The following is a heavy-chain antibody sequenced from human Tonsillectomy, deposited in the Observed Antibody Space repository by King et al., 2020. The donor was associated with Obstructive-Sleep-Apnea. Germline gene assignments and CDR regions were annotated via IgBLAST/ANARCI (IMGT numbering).Heavy chain of an antibody. Sequence: HVQLQQWGAGLLKSSETLSLTCAVFGGSFSDYYWSWIRQPPEKGLEWIGEINHSGSTNYNPSLKSRVTISVDTSKNQFSLKLSSVTAADTAVYYCARGSGAAAVNWFDPWGQGTLLTVSS. CDR2: INHSGST. CDR3: ARGSGAAAVNWFDP. D-gene: IGHD6-13*01. CDR1: GGSFSDYY. V-gene: IGHV4-34*01. J-gene: IGHJ5*02.